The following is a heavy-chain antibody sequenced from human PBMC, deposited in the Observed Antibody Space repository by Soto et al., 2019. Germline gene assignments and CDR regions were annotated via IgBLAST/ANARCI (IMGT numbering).Heavy chain of an antibody. J-gene: IGHJ6*03. CDR1: GFTVSSNY. V-gene: IGHV3-53*04. Sequence: EVQLVESGGGLVQTGGSLRLSCAASGFTVSSNYMSWVRQAPGKGLEWVSVIYSGGSTYYADSVKGRLTISGHNSKNTLYLQMTSVRSEDPVVYYFARYTPAPLEPECYYYSYYLVVWFKGTTVTVSS. D-gene: IGHD3-3*01. CDR2: IYSGGST. CDR3: ARYTPAPLEPECYYYSYYLVV.